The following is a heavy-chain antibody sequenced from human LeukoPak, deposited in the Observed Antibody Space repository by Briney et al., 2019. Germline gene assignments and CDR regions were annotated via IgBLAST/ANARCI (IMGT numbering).Heavy chain of an antibody. Sequence: GGSLRLSCAASGFTFSSYSMNWVRQAPGKGLEWVSSISSSSSYIYYADSVKGRFTISRDNAKNSLYLQMNSLRAEDTAVYYCARDVPRATIVPPIDYWGQGTLVTVSS. CDR2: ISSSSSYI. J-gene: IGHJ4*02. V-gene: IGHV3-21*01. D-gene: IGHD3-10*01. CDR1: GFTFSSYS. CDR3: ARDVPRATIVPPIDY.